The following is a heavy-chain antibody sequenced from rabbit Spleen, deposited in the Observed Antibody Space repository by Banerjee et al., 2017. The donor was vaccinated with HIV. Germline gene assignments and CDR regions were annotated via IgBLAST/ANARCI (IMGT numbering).Heavy chain of an antibody. CDR1: GFTISSSYW. Sequence: QSLEESGGDLVKPGASLTLTCTASGFTISSSYWIFWVRQAPGKGLEWIACIDAGGSGFTYFASWAKGRFTISKASSTTVTLQMTSLTAADTATYFCARDTSSSFSSYGMDLWGQGTLVTVS. CDR3: ARDTSSSFSSYGMDL. J-gene: IGHJ6*01. D-gene: IGHD1-1*01. CDR2: IDAGGSGFT. V-gene: IGHV1S40*01.